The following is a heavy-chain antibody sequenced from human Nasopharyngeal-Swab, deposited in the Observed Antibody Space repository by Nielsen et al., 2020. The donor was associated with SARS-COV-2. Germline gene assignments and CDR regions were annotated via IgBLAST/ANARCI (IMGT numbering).Heavy chain of an antibody. D-gene: IGHD3-22*01. CDR2: IRGSGGRP. CDR3: AKAARITMIVVYDY. J-gene: IGHJ4*02. Sequence: WIRQPPGKGLEWVSAIRGSGGRPYYADSVKGRFTISRDNSKNTLYLQMNSLRAEDTAVYYCAKAARITMIVVYDYWGQGTLVTVSS. V-gene: IGHV3-23*01.